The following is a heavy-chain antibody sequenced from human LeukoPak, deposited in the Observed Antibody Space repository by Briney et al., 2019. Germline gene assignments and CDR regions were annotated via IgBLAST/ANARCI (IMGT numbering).Heavy chain of an antibody. CDR1: GGSISSHY. CDR2: IYYSGST. V-gene: IGHV4-59*11. Sequence: SETLSLTCTVSGGSISSHYWSWIRQPPGKGLEWIGYIYYSGSTNYSPPLKSRVTMSVDTSRKQISLNLTSVTAADTAVYYCARGYCSSTSCIRVGAFDIWGQGTVVTVSS. CDR3: ARGYCSSTSCIRVGAFDI. J-gene: IGHJ3*02. D-gene: IGHD2-2*01.